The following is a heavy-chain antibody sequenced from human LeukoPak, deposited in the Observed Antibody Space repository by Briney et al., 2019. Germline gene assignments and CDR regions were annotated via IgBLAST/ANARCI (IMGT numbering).Heavy chain of an antibody. V-gene: IGHV4-38-2*01. CDR2: IYHSGRT. CDR1: GYSLSSGYY. J-gene: IGHJ5*02. CDR3: ARQMGNMVRGVINWFDP. Sequence: PSETLSLTCAVSGYSLSSGYYWGCIRQPPGKGLEWIGSIYHSGRTYYNPSLKSRANISVDTSKNQFSLKLSSVTAADTAVYYCARQMGNMVRGVINWFDPWGQGTLVTVSS. D-gene: IGHD3-10*01.